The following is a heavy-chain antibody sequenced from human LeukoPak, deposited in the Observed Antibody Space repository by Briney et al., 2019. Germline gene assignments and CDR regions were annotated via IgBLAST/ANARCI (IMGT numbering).Heavy chain of an antibody. D-gene: IGHD5/OR15-5a*01. Sequence: SETLSLTCAVSGGSISSSGYYWGWIRQPPGKGLEWIGSIYYSGSTYYNPSLKSRVTISVDTSKNQFSLKVTSMTAADTAVYYCARLDVSSLKDYFDYWGQGTLVTVSS. CDR2: IYYSGST. J-gene: IGHJ4*02. CDR1: GGSISSSGYY. CDR3: ARLDVSSLKDYFDY. V-gene: IGHV4-39*01.